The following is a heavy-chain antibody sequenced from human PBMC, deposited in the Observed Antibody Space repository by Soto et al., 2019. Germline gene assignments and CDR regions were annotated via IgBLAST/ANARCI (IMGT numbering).Heavy chain of an antibody. D-gene: IGHD3-22*01. CDR3: AKGKNPWVIVGPGFDP. J-gene: IGHJ5*02. CDR2: ISYDGSNK. Sequence: PGESMTLSCPASGFTFSSYGMHWVRQAPGKGLEWVAVISYDGSNKYYADSVKGRFTISRDNSKNTLYLQMNSLRAEDTAVYYCAKGKNPWVIVGPGFDPWGQGTLVTVSS. V-gene: IGHV3-30*18. CDR1: GFTFSSYG.